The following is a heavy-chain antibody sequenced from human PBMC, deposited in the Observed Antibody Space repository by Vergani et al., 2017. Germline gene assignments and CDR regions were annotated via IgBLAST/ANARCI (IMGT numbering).Heavy chain of an antibody. CDR2: IIPIFGTA. V-gene: IGHV1-69*01. Sequence: QVQLVQSGAEGKKPGSSVKVSCKASGGTFSSYAISWVRQAPGQGLEWMGGIIPIFGTANYAQKFQGRVTITADESTSTAYMELSSLRSEDTAVYYCARESIVRGVITFYYYYMDVWGKGTTVTVSS. J-gene: IGHJ6*03. CDR1: GGTFSSYA. D-gene: IGHD3-10*01. CDR3: ARESIVRGVITFYYYYMDV.